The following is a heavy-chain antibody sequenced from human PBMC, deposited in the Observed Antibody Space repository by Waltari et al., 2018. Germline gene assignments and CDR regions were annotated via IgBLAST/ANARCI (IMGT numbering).Heavy chain of an antibody. CDR2: IYHSGST. CDR1: GGSISSSNW. D-gene: IGHD3-9*01. Sequence: QVQLQESGPGLVKPSGTLSLTCAVSGGSISSSNWWSWVRQPPGKGLEWLGEIYHSGSTNYNPSLKSRVTISVDKSKNQCSLKRSSGNAAETAVDYCARVDPYYYYYGMDVWGQGTTVTVSS. V-gene: IGHV4-4*02. CDR3: ARVDPYYYYYGMDV. J-gene: IGHJ6*02.